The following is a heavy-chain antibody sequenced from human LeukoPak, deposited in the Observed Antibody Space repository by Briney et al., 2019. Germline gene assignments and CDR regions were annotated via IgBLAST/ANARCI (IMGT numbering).Heavy chain of an antibody. CDR2: ISSSSSYI. Sequence: GGSLRLSCAASGFTFSSYSMNWVRQAPGKGLEWVSSISSSSSYIYYADSVKGRFTISRDNAKNSLYLQMNSLRAEDTAVYYCARDLTFPPDVFDIWGQGTMVTVSS. V-gene: IGHV3-21*01. CDR3: ARDLTFPPDVFDI. CDR1: GFTFSSYS. J-gene: IGHJ3*02. D-gene: IGHD2-21*01.